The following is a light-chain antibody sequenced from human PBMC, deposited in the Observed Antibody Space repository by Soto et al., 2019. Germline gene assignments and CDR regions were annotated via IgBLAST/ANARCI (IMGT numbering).Light chain of an antibody. J-gene: IGLJ2*01. V-gene: IGLV1-47*01. CDR2: RNN. Sequence: QSVLTQPPSASGTPGQRVTISCSGSSSNIGSNYVYWYQQLPGTAPKLLIYRNNQRPSGVPDRFSGSKSGTSASLAISGLRSEDEADYYCAAWDDSLRVVFGEGTKLTVL. CDR3: AAWDDSLRVV. CDR1: SSNIGSNY.